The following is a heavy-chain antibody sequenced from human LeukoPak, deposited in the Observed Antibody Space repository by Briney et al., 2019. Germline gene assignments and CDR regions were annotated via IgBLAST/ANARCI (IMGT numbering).Heavy chain of an antibody. CDR3: ARGGCGWYDGPVENWFDP. D-gene: IGHD6-19*01. CDR2: IYTSGST. J-gene: IGHJ5*02. Sequence: SETLSLTCTVSGGSISSYYWSWIRQPAGKGLEWIGRIYTSGSTSYNPSLKSRVTISVDTSKNQFSLKLSSVTAADTAVYYCARGGCGWYDGPVENWFDPWGQGTLVTVSS. CDR1: GGSISSYY. V-gene: IGHV4-4*07.